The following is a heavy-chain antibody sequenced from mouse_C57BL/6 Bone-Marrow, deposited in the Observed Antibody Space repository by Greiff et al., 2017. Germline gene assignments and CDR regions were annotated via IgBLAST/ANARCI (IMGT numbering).Heavy chain of an antibody. V-gene: IGHV1-64*01. J-gene: IGHJ4*01. CDR3: ARAGGHAMDY. D-gene: IGHD3-3*01. CDR1: GYTFTSYW. Sequence: VQLQQPGAELVKPGASVKLSCKASGYTFTSYWMHWVKQRPGQGLEWIGMIHPNSGSTNYNEKFKSKATLTVDKSSSTAYMQISSLTSEDSAVYYCARAGGHAMDYWGQGTSVTVSS. CDR2: IHPNSGST.